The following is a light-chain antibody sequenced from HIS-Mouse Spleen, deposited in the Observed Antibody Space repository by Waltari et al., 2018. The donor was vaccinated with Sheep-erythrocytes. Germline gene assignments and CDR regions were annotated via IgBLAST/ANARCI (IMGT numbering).Light chain of an antibody. Sequence: EIVLTQSPGTLSLSPGERATLPCRASQSVSSSYLAWYQQKPGQAPRHLIYGASSRATCIPDRFSGSGSGTDFTLTISRLEPEDFAVYYCQQRSNWYTFGQGTKLEIK. V-gene: IGKV3D-20*02. J-gene: IGKJ2*01. CDR1: QSVSSSY. CDR3: QQRSNWYT. CDR2: GAS.